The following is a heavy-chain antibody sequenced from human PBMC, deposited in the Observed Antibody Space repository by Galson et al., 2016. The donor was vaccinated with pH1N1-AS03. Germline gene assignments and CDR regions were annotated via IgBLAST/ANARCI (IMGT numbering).Heavy chain of an antibody. CDR1: GFTFNSYA. CDR2: FSNSGPTT. Sequence: SLRLSCATSGFTFNSYAMSWVRQAPGKGLEWVSTFSNSGPTTFYADSVQGRFTISTDNSKNILYLQMNSLRVDDSAIYYGAKARTGGYRRCLYDSWGQGALVTVSS. CDR3: AKARTGGYRRCLYDS. D-gene: IGHD5-12*01. V-gene: IGHV3-23*01. J-gene: IGHJ4*02.